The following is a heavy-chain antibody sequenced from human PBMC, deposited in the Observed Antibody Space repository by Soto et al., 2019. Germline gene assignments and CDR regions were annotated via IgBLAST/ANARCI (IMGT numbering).Heavy chain of an antibody. Sequence: PGESLKISCKGSGYRFTSYWIGGVRQMPGKGLEWMGIFYPGDSDTRYSPSFQGQVTISADKSISTAYLQWGSLKASDTAMYYCALSSVAAAGFDFWGPGTQVTVSS. CDR3: ALSSVAAAGFDF. CDR2: FYPGDSDT. CDR1: GYRFTSYW. V-gene: IGHV5-51*01. J-gene: IGHJ4*02. D-gene: IGHD6-13*01.